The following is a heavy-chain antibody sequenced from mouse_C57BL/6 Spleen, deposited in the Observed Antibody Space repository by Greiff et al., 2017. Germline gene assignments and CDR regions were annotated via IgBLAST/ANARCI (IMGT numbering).Heavy chain of an antibody. CDR3: ARSGYYGSSFWFAY. J-gene: IGHJ3*01. D-gene: IGHD1-1*01. CDR1: GYTFTSYW. Sequence: QVQLQQPGAELVKPGASVKMSCKASGYTFTSYWITWVKQRPGQGLEWIGDIYPGSGSTNYNEKFKSKATLTVDTSSSTAYMQLSSLTSEDSAVYYCARSGYYGSSFWFAYWGQGTLVTVSA. CDR2: IYPGSGST. V-gene: IGHV1-55*01.